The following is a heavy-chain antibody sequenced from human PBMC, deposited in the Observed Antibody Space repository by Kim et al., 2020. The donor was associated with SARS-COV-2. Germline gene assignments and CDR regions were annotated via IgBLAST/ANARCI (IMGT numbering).Heavy chain of an antibody. J-gene: IGHJ5*02. V-gene: IGHV4-39*01. D-gene: IGHD2-2*01. CDR2: IYYSGST. CDR3: ASSIVVVPAPLRGSWFDP. CDR1: GGSISSSSYY. Sequence: SETLSLTCTVSGGSISSSSYYWGWIRQPPGKGLEWIGSIYYSGSTYYNPSLKSRVTISVDTSKNQFSLKLSSVTAADTAVYYCASSIVVVPAPLRGSWFDPWGQGTLVTVSS.